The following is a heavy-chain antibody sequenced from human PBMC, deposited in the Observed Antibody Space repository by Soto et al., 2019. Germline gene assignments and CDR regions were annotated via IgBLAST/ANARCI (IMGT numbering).Heavy chain of an antibody. Sequence: QVQLVESGGGVVQPGGSLRLSCAASGFTFSSYGMHWVRQAPGKGLEWVAVIWYDGSNKYYADSVKGRFTISRDNSKNTLYLQMNSLRAEDTAVYYCARGGIAAANKRHFRLGYYGMDVWGQGTTVTVSS. CDR3: ARGGIAAANKRHFRLGYYGMDV. D-gene: IGHD6-13*01. V-gene: IGHV3-33*01. CDR2: IWYDGSNK. CDR1: GFTFSSYG. J-gene: IGHJ6*02.